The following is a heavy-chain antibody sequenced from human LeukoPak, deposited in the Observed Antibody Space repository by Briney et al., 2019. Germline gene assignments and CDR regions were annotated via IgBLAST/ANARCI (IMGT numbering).Heavy chain of an antibody. CDR2: IKQDGSEK. Sequence: GGSLRLSCAASRFTFSNYWMSWVRQAPGKGLEWVANIKQDGSEKNYVGSVKGRFTISRDNAKNSLYLQMNSLRVEDTAVYYCADSNFDYWGQGTRVTVSS. V-gene: IGHV3-7*02. CDR3: ADSNFDY. J-gene: IGHJ4*02. D-gene: IGHD5-18*01. CDR1: RFTFSNYW.